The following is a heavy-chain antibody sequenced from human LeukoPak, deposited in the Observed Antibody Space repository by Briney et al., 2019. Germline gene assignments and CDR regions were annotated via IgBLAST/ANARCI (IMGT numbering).Heavy chain of an antibody. J-gene: IGHJ5*02. V-gene: IGHV1-2*02. CDR2: INPNSGGT. Sequence: ASVKVSCKASGYTFTGYYMHWVRQAPGQGLEWMGWINPNSGGTNYAQKFRGRVTMTRDTSISTAYMELSRLRSDDTAVYYCARVAHYYGSGNLNWFDPWGQGTLVTVSS. CDR1: GYTFTGYY. CDR3: ARVAHYYGSGNLNWFDP. D-gene: IGHD3-10*01.